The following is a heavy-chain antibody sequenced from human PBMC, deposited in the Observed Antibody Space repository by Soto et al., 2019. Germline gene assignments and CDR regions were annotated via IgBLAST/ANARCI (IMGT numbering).Heavy chain of an antibody. CDR1: GFSLSTSGVG. J-gene: IGHJ4*02. V-gene: IGHV2-5*02. Sequence: QITLKESGPTLVKPTQTLTLTCTFSGFSLSTSGVGVGWIRQPPGKALEWLALLYWDDDKRYSPSLKSRLTITKVTSNNQVVLRMTNMDPVDTATYYCTHYFYGDYIPFFDFWGQGTLITVSS. CDR2: LYWDDDK. D-gene: IGHD4-17*01. CDR3: THYFYGDYIPFFDF.